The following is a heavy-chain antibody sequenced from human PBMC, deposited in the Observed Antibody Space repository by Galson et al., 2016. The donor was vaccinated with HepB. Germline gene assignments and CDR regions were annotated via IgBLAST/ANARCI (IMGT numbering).Heavy chain of an antibody. Sequence: SVKVSCKASGHTLTGYFIHWVRQAPGQGLEWMGRINPSNGGTNYAQKFQGRVTMTRDTSISPAYMELNRLKSDDTAVYFCARDRSRSGNSYNWFDPWGQGTLVTVSS. CDR1: GHTLTGYF. CDR3: ARDRSRSGNSYNWFDP. J-gene: IGHJ5*02. CDR2: INPSNGGT. D-gene: IGHD3-10*01. V-gene: IGHV1-2*06.